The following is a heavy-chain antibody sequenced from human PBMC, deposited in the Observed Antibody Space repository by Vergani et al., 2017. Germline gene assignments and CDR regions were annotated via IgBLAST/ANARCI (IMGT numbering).Heavy chain of an antibody. J-gene: IGHJ4*02. D-gene: IGHD3-22*01. CDR2: ISSSSSYI. V-gene: IGHV3-21*04. Sequence: EVQLVESGGGLVKPGGSLRLSCAASGFTFSSYSMNWVRQAPGKGLEWVSSISSSSSYIYYADSVKGRFTISRDNSKNTLYLQMNSLRAEDTAVYYCAKQWYYYDSSGYYFDYWGQGTLVTVSS. CDR1: GFTFSSYS. CDR3: AKQWYYYDSSGYYFDY.